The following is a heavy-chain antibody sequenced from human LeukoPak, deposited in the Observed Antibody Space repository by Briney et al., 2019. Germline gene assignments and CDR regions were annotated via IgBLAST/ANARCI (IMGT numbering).Heavy chain of an antibody. J-gene: IGHJ6*02. V-gene: IGHV4-4*07. CDR1: GGSISSYY. CDR3: ARVALTSYYYYGMDV. CDR2: IYTSGST. Sequence: SETLSLTCTVSGGSISSYYWSWIRQTAGKGLEWIGRIYTSGSTNYNPSLKSRVAMSVDTSKNQFSLKLSSVTAADTAVYYCARVALTSYYYYGMDVWGQGTTVTVSS. D-gene: IGHD1-1*01.